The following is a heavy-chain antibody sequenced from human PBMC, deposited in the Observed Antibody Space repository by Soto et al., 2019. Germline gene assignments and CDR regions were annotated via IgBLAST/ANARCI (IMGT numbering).Heavy chain of an antibody. J-gene: IGHJ2*01. CDR1: GFTFSSYW. V-gene: IGHV3-7*01. CDR3: ARSGEEHGDYWYFDL. Sequence: GGSLRLSCAASGFTFSSYWMSWVRQAPGKGLEWVANIKQDGSEKYYVDSVKGRFTISRDNAKNSLYLQMNSLRAEDTAVYYCARSGEEHGDYWYFDLWGRGTLVTVSS. CDR2: IKQDGSEK. D-gene: IGHD7-27*01.